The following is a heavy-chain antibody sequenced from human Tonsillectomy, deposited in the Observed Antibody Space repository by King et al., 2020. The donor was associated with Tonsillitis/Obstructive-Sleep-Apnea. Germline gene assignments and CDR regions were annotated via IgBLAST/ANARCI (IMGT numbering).Heavy chain of an antibody. J-gene: IGHJ4*02. D-gene: IGHD1-26*01. CDR3: ARIRTVGAYVYFDY. Sequence: TLQESGPVLVKPPDTLTLTCTVSGFSLSNARMGVSWIRQPPGKALEWLAHIFWNDEKSHTTSLKSRLTISKDTSESQVVLTMTNMDPVDTGTYYCARIRTVGAYVYFDYWGQGTLVTVSS. V-gene: IGHV2-26*01. CDR1: GFSLSNARMG. CDR2: IFWNDEK.